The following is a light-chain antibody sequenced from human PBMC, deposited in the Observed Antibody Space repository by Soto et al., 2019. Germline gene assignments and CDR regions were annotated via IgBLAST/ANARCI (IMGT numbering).Light chain of an antibody. CDR2: KAS. CDR3: QQYNSYPLT. CDR1: QSISSW. V-gene: IGKV1-5*03. J-gene: IGKJ4*01. Sequence: DIQMTQSPSTLSASVGDRATITCRASQSISSWLAWYQQKPGKAPNLLIYKASSLASGVPSRFSGSGSGTEFTLTISSLQPDDFATYYCQQYNSYPLTFGGGTKVEIK.